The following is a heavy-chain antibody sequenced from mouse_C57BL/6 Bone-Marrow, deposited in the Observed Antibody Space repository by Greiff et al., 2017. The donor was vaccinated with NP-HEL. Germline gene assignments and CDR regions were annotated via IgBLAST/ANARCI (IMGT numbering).Heavy chain of an antibody. CDR3: ASEGSVTAVVANWSFDV. D-gene: IGHD1-1*01. CDR1: GYSFTDYN. V-gene: IGHV1-39*01. CDR2: INPNYGTT. J-gene: IGHJ1*03. Sequence: EVQLQQSGPELVKPGASVKISCKASGYSFTDYNMNWVKQSNGKSLEWIGVINPNYGTTSYNQKVKGKVTLTVDQSSSADYMQHNNLTSEDPAAYYSASEGSVTAVVANWSFDVWGKGTTLTVSS.